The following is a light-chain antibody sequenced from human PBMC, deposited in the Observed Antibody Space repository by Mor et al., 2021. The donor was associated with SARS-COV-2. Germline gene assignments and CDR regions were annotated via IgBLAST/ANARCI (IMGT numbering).Light chain of an antibody. CDR2: WAS. CDR3: QQYYSIPFT. CDR1: QRVLYSSNNKNY. J-gene: IGKJ3*01. V-gene: IGKV4-1*01. Sequence: MATINCKSSQRVLYSSNNKNYLAWYQQKPGQPPKLLIYWASTRESGVPDRFSGSGSGTDFTLTISSLQAEDVAVYYCQQYYSIPFTFGPG.